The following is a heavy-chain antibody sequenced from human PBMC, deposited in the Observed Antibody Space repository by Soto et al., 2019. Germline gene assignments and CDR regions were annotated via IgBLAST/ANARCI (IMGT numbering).Heavy chain of an antibody. CDR2: IGTGGDT. D-gene: IGHD2-15*01. Sequence: EVQLVESGGGLVQPGGSLRLSCAASGFTFSSFHMHWIRHATGKGLEWVSGIGTGGDTYYPGSVQGRFTVSRENGKNSLYLQINSLRAGDTAVYYCAREHSVGHNAFDIWGQGTMVTVSS. J-gene: IGHJ3*02. CDR1: GFTFSSFH. CDR3: AREHSVGHNAFDI. V-gene: IGHV3-13*01.